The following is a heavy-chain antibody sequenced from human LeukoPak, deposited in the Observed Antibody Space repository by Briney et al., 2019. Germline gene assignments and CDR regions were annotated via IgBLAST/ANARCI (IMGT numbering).Heavy chain of an antibody. Sequence: GGSLRLSCAASGFTFSSYAMSWVRQAPGKGLEWVSAISGSGGSTYYADSVKGRFTISRDNAKNSLYLQMNSLRAEDTAVYYCAREKTYYYGSGSFYVYWGQGTLVTVSS. J-gene: IGHJ4*02. CDR2: ISGSGGST. CDR1: GFTFSSYA. D-gene: IGHD3-10*01. V-gene: IGHV3-23*01. CDR3: AREKTYYYGSGSFYVY.